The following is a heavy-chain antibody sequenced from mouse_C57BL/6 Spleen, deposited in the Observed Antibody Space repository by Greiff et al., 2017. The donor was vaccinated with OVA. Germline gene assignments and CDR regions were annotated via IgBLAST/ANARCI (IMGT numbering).Heavy chain of an antibody. V-gene: IGHV5-15*01. CDR2: ISNLAYSI. CDR3: ARRNYYSNHWYFDV. CDR1: GFTFSDYG. J-gene: IGHJ1*03. D-gene: IGHD2-5*01. Sequence: EVQRVESGGGLVQPGGSLKLSCAASGFTFSDYGMAWVRQAPRKGPEWVAFISNLAYSIYYAATVTGRFTISRENAKNTLYLEMSSLRSEDTAMYYCARRNYYSNHWYFDVWGTGTTVTVSS.